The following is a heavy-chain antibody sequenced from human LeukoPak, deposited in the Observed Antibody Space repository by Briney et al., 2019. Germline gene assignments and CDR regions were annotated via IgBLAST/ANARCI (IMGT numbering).Heavy chain of an antibody. CDR2: ISDSGGTT. V-gene: IGHV3-23*01. CDR1: GFTFRSYA. Sequence: GGSLRLSCAASGFTFRSYAMSWVRQAPGKGLEWVSAISDSGGTTYYADSVKGRFTISSDNSKNTLYLQMNSLRAEDTAIYFCAEARGMWNGYFGFDYWGQGTLVTVSS. CDR3: AEARGMWNGYFGFDY. D-gene: IGHD3-3*01. J-gene: IGHJ4*02.